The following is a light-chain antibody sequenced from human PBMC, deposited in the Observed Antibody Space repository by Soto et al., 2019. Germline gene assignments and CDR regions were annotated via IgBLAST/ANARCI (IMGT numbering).Light chain of an antibody. Sequence: NFMLTQPHSVSASPGKTVIISCTRSSGSIASNYVQWYQQRPGSSPTTVIYEDNQRPSGVPDRFSGSIDSSSNSASLTISXLETEDXXDYFCQSYDATNQVFGGGTKLTVL. CDR3: QSYDATNQV. J-gene: IGLJ3*02. CDR1: SGSIASNY. CDR2: EDN. V-gene: IGLV6-57*01.